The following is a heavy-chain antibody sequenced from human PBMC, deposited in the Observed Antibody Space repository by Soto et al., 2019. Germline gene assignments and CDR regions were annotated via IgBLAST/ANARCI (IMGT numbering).Heavy chain of an antibody. J-gene: IGHJ5*02. Sequence: QVQLVQSGAEVKKPGSSVKVSCKASGGTFSSYTISWVRQAPGQGLEWMGRIIPILGIANYAQKFQGRVTITADKSTSPAHMELSSLRSEDTAVYYCARDSPGDRKFDPWGQGTLVTVSS. CDR3: ARDSPGDRKFDP. D-gene: IGHD7-27*01. V-gene: IGHV1-69*08. CDR2: IIPILGIA. CDR1: GGTFSSYT.